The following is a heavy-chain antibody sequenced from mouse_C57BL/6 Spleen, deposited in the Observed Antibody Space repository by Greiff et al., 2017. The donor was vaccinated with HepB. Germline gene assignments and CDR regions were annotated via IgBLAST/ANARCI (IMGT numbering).Heavy chain of an antibody. D-gene: IGHD2-5*01. V-gene: IGHV10-1*01. CDR1: GFSFNTYA. Sequence: EAGGGLVQPKGSLKLSCAASGFSFNTYAMNWVRQAPGKGLEWVARIRSKSNNYATYYADSVKDRFTISRDDSESMLYLQMNNLKTEDTAMYYCVRQTYYSNFLAMDYWGQGTSVTVSS. J-gene: IGHJ4*01. CDR3: VRQTYYSNFLAMDY. CDR2: IRSKSNNYAT.